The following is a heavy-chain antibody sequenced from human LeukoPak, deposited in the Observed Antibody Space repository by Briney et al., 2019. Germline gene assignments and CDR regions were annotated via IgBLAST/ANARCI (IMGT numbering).Heavy chain of an antibody. V-gene: IGHV4-4*07. CDR2: IYTSGST. D-gene: IGHD3-10*01. CDR3: ARLRGYFGSGSPNDAFDI. J-gene: IGHJ3*02. CDR1: GGSISSYY. Sequence: SETLSLTCTVSGGSISSYYWSWIRQPAGKGLEWIGRIYTSGSTNYNPSLKSRVTMSVDTSKNQFSLKLSSVTAADTAVYYCARLRGYFGSGSPNDAFDIWGQGTMVTVSS.